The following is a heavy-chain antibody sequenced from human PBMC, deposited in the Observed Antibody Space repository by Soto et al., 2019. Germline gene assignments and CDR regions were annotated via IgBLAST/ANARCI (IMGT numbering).Heavy chain of an antibody. V-gene: IGHV3-23*01. Sequence: GGSLRLSCAASGFTFSSYAMSWGLQAPWKGLEWVSAISGSGGSTYYADSVKGRFTISRDNSKNTLYLQMNSLRAEDTAVYYCAKDMHYDFWSGYYRPLDYWGQGTLVTVSS. CDR2: ISGSGGST. J-gene: IGHJ4*02. CDR1: GFTFSSYA. CDR3: AKDMHYDFWSGYYRPLDY. D-gene: IGHD3-3*01.